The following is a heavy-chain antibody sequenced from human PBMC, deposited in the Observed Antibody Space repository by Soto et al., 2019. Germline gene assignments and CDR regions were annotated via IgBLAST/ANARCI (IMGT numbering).Heavy chain of an antibody. V-gene: IGHV1-3*01. CDR1: GYTFTSYA. J-gene: IGHJ5*02. Sequence: QVQLVQSGAEVKKPGASVKVSCKASGYTFTSYAMHWVRQAPGQRLEWMGWINAGNGNTKYSQKFQGRVTITRDTSASTAYMELSSLRSEDTAVYCCAVGYCSGGSCYSRGWFDPWGQGTLVTVSS. CDR2: INAGNGNT. CDR3: AVGYCSGGSCYSRGWFDP. D-gene: IGHD2-15*01.